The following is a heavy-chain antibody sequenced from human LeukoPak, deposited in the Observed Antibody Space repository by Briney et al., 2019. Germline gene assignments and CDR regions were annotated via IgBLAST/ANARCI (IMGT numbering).Heavy chain of an antibody. CDR2: IYYSGST. D-gene: IGHD3-10*01. J-gene: IGHJ3*02. Sequence: SETLSLTCTVSGGSISSSSYYWGWIRQPPGKGLEWIGSIYYSGSTYYNPSLKSRVTISVDTSKNQFSLKLSPVTAADTAVYYCAREGRAGFGELNDAFDIWGQGTMVTVSS. CDR1: GGSISSSSYY. CDR3: AREGRAGFGELNDAFDI. V-gene: IGHV4-39*07.